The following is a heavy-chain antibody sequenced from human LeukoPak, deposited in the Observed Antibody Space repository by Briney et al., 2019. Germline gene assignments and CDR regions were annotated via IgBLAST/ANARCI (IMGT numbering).Heavy chain of an antibody. CDR2: INPNSGGT. CDR1: GYTFTGYY. D-gene: IGHD1-26*01. CDR3: ARASGRYSDAFDI. Sequence: ASVKVSCKASGYTFTGYYMHWVRQAPGQGLEWMGWINPNSGGTDYAQNFQGRVTMTRDTSISTAYMELSRLRSDDTALYYCARASGRYSDAFDIWGQGTMVTVSS. J-gene: IGHJ3*02. V-gene: IGHV1-2*02.